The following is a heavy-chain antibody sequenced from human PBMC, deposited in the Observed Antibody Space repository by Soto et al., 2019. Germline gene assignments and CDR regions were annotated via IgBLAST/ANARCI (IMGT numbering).Heavy chain of an antibody. CDR1: GGSISSSNW. D-gene: IGHD3-16*02. CDR2: IYHSGST. J-gene: IGHJ5*02. CDR3: ARVQYYHYVWGSYRPNWFDP. Sequence: SDTLSLTSAVSGGSISSSNWWSWVRQPPGKGLEWIGEIYHSGSTNYNPSLKSRVTISVDKSKNQFSLKLSSVTAADTAVYYCARVQYYHYVWGSYRPNWFDPWGQGTLVTVSS. V-gene: IGHV4-4*02.